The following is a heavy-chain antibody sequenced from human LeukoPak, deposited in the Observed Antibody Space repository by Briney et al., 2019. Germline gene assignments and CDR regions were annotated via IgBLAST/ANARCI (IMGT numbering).Heavy chain of an antibody. Sequence: QPGGSLRLSRAASGFTFSSYAMSWVRQAPGKGLEWVSAISGSGGSTYYADSVKGRFTISRDNSKNTLYLQMNSLRAEDTAVYYCAKGTIVPAAMLWGERSVTYFDYWGQGTLVTVSS. V-gene: IGHV3-23*01. CDR1: GFTFSSYA. CDR2: ISGSGGST. CDR3: AKGTIVPAAMLWGERSVTYFDY. J-gene: IGHJ4*02. D-gene: IGHD2-2*01.